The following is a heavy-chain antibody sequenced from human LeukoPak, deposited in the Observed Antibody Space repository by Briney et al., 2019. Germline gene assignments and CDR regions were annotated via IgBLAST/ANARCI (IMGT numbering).Heavy chain of an antibody. CDR3: ARLAYYDILTGYSDFDY. J-gene: IGHJ4*02. CDR1: GGTFSSYA. D-gene: IGHD3-9*01. CDR2: IIPIFGTA. Sequence: SVKASCKASGGTFSSYAISWVRQAPGQGLEWMGGIIPIFGTANYAQKFQGRVTITADESTSTAYMELSSLRSEDTAVYYCARLAYYDILTGYSDFDYWGQGTLVTVSS. V-gene: IGHV1-69*01.